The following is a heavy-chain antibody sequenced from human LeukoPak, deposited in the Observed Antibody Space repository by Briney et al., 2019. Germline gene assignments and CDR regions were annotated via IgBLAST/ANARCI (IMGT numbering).Heavy chain of an antibody. CDR1: GFTFSSYA. J-gene: IGHJ4*02. CDR3: ARDIGCSGGSCSRAANY. Sequence: PGGSLRLSCAASGFTFSSYAMHWVRQAPGKGLEWVAVISYDGSNKYYADSVKGRFTISRDNSKNTLYLQMNSLRAEDTAVYYCARDIGCSGGSCSRAANYWGQGTPVTVSS. V-gene: IGHV3-30-3*01. CDR2: ISYDGSNK. D-gene: IGHD2-15*01.